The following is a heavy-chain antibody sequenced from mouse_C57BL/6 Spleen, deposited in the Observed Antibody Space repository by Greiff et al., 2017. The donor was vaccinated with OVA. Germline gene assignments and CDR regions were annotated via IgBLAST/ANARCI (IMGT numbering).Heavy chain of an antibody. V-gene: IGHV14-4*01. CDR2: IDPENGDT. D-gene: IGHD1-1*01. Sequence: EVQLVESGAELVRPGASVKLSCTASGFNIKDDYMHWVKQRPEQGLEWIGWIDPENGDTEYASKFQGKATITADTSSNTAYLQLSSLTSEDTAVYYCTPTTVVENNYFDYWGQGTTLTVSS. J-gene: IGHJ2*01. CDR1: GFNIKDDY. CDR3: TPTTVVENNYFDY.